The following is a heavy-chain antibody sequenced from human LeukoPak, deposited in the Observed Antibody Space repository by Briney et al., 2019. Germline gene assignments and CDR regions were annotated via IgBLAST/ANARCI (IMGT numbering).Heavy chain of an antibody. Sequence: GGSLRLSCVASDFSFIMYGMHWVRQAPGKGLEWIAFIQYDGNNKYYADSVKGRFTISRDKSKNTLFLQMNSLRTDDSAVYYCPKDRARYGRGWPGLDYWGQGTLVSVSS. CDR2: IQYDGNNK. V-gene: IGHV3-30*02. J-gene: IGHJ4*02. CDR3: PKDRARYGRGWPGLDY. D-gene: IGHD6-19*01. CDR1: DFSFIMYG.